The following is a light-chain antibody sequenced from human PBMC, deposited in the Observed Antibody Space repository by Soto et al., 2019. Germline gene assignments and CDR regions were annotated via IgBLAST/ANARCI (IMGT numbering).Light chain of an antibody. CDR1: QSINSN. CDR2: DAS. V-gene: IGKV3-11*01. Sequence: IVMTKSPATLSVSPGERATLSCRASQSINSNLAWYQQKPGQAPRLLIYDASNRATGIPARFSGSGSGTDCTLTISSLEPEDVAVYYCQQRSNWPLTFGQGTRLEIK. J-gene: IGKJ5*01. CDR3: QQRSNWPLT.